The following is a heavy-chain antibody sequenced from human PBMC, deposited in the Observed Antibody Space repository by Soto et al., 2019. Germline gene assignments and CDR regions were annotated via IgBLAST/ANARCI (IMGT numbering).Heavy chain of an antibody. CDR3: ARPQGSTSMYHWFDP. J-gene: IGHJ5*02. CDR1: VGSISSTYCY. V-gene: IGHV4-39*01. CDR2: IYYSGKT. D-gene: IGHD3-10*01. Sequence: PSETLSLTGTVSVGSISSTYCYWGWLLQSPGKGLEWIGSIYYSGKTYYNPSLKSRVTISVDTSKNQFSLRLTSVTAADTAVYYCARPQGSTSMYHWFDPWGPGALVTVSS.